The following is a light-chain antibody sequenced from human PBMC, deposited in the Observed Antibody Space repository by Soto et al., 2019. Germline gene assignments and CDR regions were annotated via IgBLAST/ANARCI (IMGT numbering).Light chain of an antibody. CDR2: DVS. J-gene: IGLJ2*01. Sequence: QSVLTQPASVSGSPGQSITISCTGTSSDVGGCNYVSWYQQHPGKAPKLMIYDVSNRPSGVSNRFSGSKSGNTASLTISGLQAEDEADYYCSSYTSSRDVVFGGGTKLTVL. CDR1: SSDVGGCNY. V-gene: IGLV2-14*01. CDR3: SSYTSSRDVV.